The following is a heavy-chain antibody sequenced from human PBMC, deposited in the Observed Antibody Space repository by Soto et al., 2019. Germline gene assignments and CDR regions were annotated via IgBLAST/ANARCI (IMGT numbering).Heavy chain of an antibody. Sequence: QVQLQESGPGLLKPSETLSLTCNVSGGSLNSFYWSWIRQPPGRGLEWVAHIYFNGNTYYNPSLRGRVTLSEDKSRNQSSLRLSSVTAADSAVYRCARHSRQSAEERDAFDVWGQATLVTVSS. CDR2: IYFNGNT. CDR1: GGSLNSFY. CDR3: ARHSRQSAEERDAFDV. J-gene: IGHJ3*01. V-gene: IGHV4-59*08.